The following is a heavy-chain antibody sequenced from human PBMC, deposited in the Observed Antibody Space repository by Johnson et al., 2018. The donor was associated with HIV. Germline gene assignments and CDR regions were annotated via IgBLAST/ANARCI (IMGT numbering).Heavy chain of an antibody. Sequence: QVQLVESGGGVVQPGGSLRLSCAASGFTFSSYGMHWVRQAPGKGLEWVAFIRYDGSNKYSADSVKGRFTISRDNSKNTLSLQMNSLRAEDTAVYYCAKDRALTYYYDSSGSDAFDIWGQGTKVTVFS. J-gene: IGHJ3*02. CDR3: AKDRALTYYYDSSGSDAFDI. CDR1: GFTFSSYG. CDR2: IRYDGSNK. D-gene: IGHD3-22*01. V-gene: IGHV3-30*02.